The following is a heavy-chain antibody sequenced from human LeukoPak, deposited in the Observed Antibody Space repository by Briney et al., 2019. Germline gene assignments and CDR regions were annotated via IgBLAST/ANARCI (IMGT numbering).Heavy chain of an antibody. CDR1: GFTFSSYR. J-gene: IGHJ4*02. CDR3: ARDGIVPAYYFDY. CDR2: INSDGIA. V-gene: IGHV3-74*01. D-gene: IGHD2-2*01. Sequence: GGSLRLSCAASGFTFSSYRMHWVRQAPGKGLVWVSRINSDGIAIYADSVKGRFTISRDNAKNTLYLQMNSLRAEDTALYYCARDGIVPAYYFDYWGQGTLVTVSS.